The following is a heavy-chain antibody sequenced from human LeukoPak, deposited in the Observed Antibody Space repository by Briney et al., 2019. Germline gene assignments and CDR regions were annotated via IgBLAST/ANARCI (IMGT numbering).Heavy chain of an antibody. V-gene: IGHV1-69*05. Sequence: GASVKVSCKASGGTFSSYAISWVRQAPGHGLEWMGGIIPIFGTANYAQKFQGRVTITTDESTSTAYMDLSSLRSDDTAVYYCARSDSGSYSNYYYYYMDVWGKGTTVTVSS. CDR3: ARSDSGSYSNYYYYYMDV. D-gene: IGHD1-26*01. J-gene: IGHJ6*03. CDR2: IIPIFGTA. CDR1: GGTFSSYA.